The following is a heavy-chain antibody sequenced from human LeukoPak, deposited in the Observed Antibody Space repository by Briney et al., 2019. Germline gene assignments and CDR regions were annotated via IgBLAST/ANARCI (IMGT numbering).Heavy chain of an antibody. Sequence: ASVKVSCKASGGTFSSYAMHWVRQAPGKGLEYVSAISSNGGSTYYANSVKGRFTISRDNSKNTLYLQMGSLRAEDMAVYYCARGGPELRSFSFDYWGQGTLVTVSS. CDR2: ISSNGGST. CDR3: ARGGPELRSFSFDY. CDR1: GGTFSSYA. D-gene: IGHD1-7*01. J-gene: IGHJ4*02. V-gene: IGHV3-64*01.